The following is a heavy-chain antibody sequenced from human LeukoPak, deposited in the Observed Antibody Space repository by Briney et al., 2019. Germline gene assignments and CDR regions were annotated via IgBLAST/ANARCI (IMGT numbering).Heavy chain of an antibody. V-gene: IGHV1-69*05. CDR3: ARDGSGGG. D-gene: IGHD3-16*01. CDR1: AGTFTSYA. J-gene: IGHJ4*02. CDR2: IIPIFGTA. Sequence: GASVTVSCKTSAGTFTSYAISWVRPAPGQGLEWMGGIIPIFGTANYAQNFQGRVTITTDESTSTAYMELSSLRSEDTAVYYCARDGSGGGWGQGTLVTVSS.